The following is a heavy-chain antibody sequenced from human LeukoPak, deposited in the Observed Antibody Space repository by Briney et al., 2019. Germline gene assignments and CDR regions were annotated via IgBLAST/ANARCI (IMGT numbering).Heavy chain of an antibody. CDR2: IWYDGSKK. CDR1: GFTFSKNG. CDR3: ARFTGREYYGRFDY. J-gene: IGHJ4*02. Sequence: GRSLRLSCEASGFTFSKNGMHWVRQAPGKGLEWVAVIWYDGSKKYYADSGKGRFTISRDNSKSTLFLQMNSLRAEDTAVYYCARFTGREYYGRFDYWGQGTLVTVSS. D-gene: IGHD2/OR15-2a*01. V-gene: IGHV3-33*01.